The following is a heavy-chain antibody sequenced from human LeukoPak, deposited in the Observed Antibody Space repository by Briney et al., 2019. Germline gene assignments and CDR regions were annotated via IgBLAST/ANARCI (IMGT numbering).Heavy chain of an antibody. Sequence: SQTLSLTCAISGDSVSSNSAAWNWIRQSPSGGLEWLGRTYYRSKWYNDYAVSVKGRITINPDTSKNQFSLQLNSVTPEDTAMYYCVFSVRRLVWFGDPHRGNAFDIWGQGTMVTVSS. CDR2: TYYRSKWYN. CDR1: GDSVSSNSAA. CDR3: VFSVRRLVWFGDPHRGNAFDI. D-gene: IGHD3-10*01. V-gene: IGHV6-1*01. J-gene: IGHJ3*02.